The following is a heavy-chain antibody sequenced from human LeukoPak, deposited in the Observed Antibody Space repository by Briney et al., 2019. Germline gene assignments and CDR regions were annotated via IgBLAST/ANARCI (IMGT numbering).Heavy chain of an antibody. CDR1: GFTFSSYA. D-gene: IGHD2-21*02. J-gene: IGHJ4*02. CDR3: ARDHPGHIVVVTVILPPDY. CDR2: ISYDGSNK. Sequence: GRSLRLSCAASGFTFSSYAMHWVRQAPGKGLEWVAVISYDGSNKYYADSVKGRFTISRDNSKNTLYLQMNSLRAEDTAVYYCARDHPGHIVVVTVILPPDYWGQGTLVTVSS. V-gene: IGHV3-30-3*01.